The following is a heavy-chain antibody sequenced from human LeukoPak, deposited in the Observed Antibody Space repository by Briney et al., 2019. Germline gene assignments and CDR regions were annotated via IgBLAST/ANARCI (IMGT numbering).Heavy chain of an antibody. Sequence: GGSLRLSCAASGFTVSSNYMNWIRQAPGKGLEWVSVIYGGGNTDYADSVKGRFTISRDNSKNTLYLQMNSLRAEDTAVYYCARWGSVGYSGYDLFDSWGQGTLVTVSS. J-gene: IGHJ4*02. CDR2: IYGGGNT. CDR3: ARWGSVGYSGYDLFDS. CDR1: GFTVSSNY. V-gene: IGHV3-66*01. D-gene: IGHD5-12*01.